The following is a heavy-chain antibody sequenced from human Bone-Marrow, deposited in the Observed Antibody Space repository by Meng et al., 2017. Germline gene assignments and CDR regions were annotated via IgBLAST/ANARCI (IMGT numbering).Heavy chain of an antibody. CDR1: GCSLSTSGVG. Sequence: QIHWKEYGPTLVKPPQTLTLTCTFSGCSLSTSGVGVGWIRQPPGKALEWLALIYWDDDKRYSPSLKSRLTITKDTSKNQVVLTMTNMDPVDTATYYCAHTGGSSGYYWKYFDYWGQGTLVTVSS. D-gene: IGHD3-22*01. J-gene: IGHJ4*02. CDR3: AHTGGSSGYYWKYFDY. V-gene: IGHV2-5*02. CDR2: IYWDDDK.